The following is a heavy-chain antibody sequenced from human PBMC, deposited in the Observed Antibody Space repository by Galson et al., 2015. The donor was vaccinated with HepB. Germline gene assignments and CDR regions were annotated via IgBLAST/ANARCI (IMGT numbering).Heavy chain of an antibody. Sequence: SLRLSCAASGFTFSSYWMSWVRQAPGKGLEWVANIKQDGSEKYYVDSVKGRFTISRDNAKNSLYLQMNSLRAEDTAVYYCARDRGIAAAQFYYYYGMDVWGQGTTVTVSS. CDR2: IKQDGSEK. CDR1: GFTFSSYW. D-gene: IGHD6-13*01. J-gene: IGHJ6*02. V-gene: IGHV3-7*03. CDR3: ARDRGIAAAQFYYYYGMDV.